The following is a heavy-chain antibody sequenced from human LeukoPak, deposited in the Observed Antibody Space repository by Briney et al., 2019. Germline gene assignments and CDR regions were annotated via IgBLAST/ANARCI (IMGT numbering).Heavy chain of an antibody. J-gene: IGHJ5*02. Sequence: PSETLSLTCAVYGGSFSGYYWSWIRQPPGKGLEWIGEINHSGSTNYNPSLKSRVTISVDTSKNQFSLKLSSVTAADTAVYYCARGRFLVTGTFSPWGQGPLVTVSS. V-gene: IGHV4-34*01. CDR3: ARGRFLVTGTFSP. CDR2: INHSGST. CDR1: GGSFSGYY. D-gene: IGHD1-7*01.